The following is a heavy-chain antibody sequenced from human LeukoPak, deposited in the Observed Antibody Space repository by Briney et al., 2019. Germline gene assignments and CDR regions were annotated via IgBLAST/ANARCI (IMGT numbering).Heavy chain of an antibody. V-gene: IGHV1-3*01. CDR1: GYTFTSYA. D-gene: IGHD3-10*01. J-gene: IGHJ5*02. CDR3: ASSRALWFGRKKYNWFDH. CDR2: INAGNGNT. Sequence: ASVKVSCKASGYTFTSYAMHWVRQAPGQRLEWMGWINAGNGNTKYSQKFQGRVTITRDTSASTAYMELSSLRSEDTAVYYCASSRALWFGRKKYNWFDHWGQGTLVTVSS.